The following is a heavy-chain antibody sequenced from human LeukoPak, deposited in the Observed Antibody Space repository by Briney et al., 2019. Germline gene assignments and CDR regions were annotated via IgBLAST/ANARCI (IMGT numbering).Heavy chain of an antibody. Sequence: SETLSLTCTVSGYSITRGYFWSWIRQPPGKGLEWIGEINHSGSTNYNPSLKSRVTISVDTSKNQFSLKLSSVTAADTAVYYCARGGVERWLQFIGSVTNFDYWGQGTLVTVSS. CDR3: ARGGVERWLQFIGSVTNFDY. CDR2: INHSGST. CDR1: GYSITRGYF. D-gene: IGHD5-24*01. V-gene: IGHV4-34*01. J-gene: IGHJ4*02.